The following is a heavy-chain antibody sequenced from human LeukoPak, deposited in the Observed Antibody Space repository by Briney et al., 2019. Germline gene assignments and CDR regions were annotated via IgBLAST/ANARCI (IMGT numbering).Heavy chain of an antibody. J-gene: IGHJ5*02. CDR3: ARPQWLTTMGPWFDP. D-gene: IGHD6-19*01. Sequence: SETLSPTCSVSGGYIIDGYWSWIRQPPGKGLEWIAYIHRTGIANYNPSLKSRVTISVDTSKNQFSLKVKSVTAADTAIYYCARPQWLTTMGPWFDPWGQGSLVTVSS. CDR1: GGYIIDGY. CDR2: IHRTGIA. V-gene: IGHV4-59*01.